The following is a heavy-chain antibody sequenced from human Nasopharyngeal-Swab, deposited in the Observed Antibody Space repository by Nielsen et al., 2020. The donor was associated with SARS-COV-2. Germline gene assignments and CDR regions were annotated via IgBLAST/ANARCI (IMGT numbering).Heavy chain of an antibody. CDR1: GGSISSGSYY. CDR2: IYTSGST. V-gene: IGHV4-61*02. J-gene: IGHJ3*02. Sequence: SETLSLTCTVSGGSISSGSYYWSWIRQPAGKGLEWIGRIYTSGSTNYNPSLKSRVTISVDTSKNQFSLKLSSVTAADTAVYYCARALDRRYSSSFGLRPVSAFDIWGQGTMVTVSS. CDR3: ARALDRRYSSSFGLRPVSAFDI. D-gene: IGHD6-6*01.